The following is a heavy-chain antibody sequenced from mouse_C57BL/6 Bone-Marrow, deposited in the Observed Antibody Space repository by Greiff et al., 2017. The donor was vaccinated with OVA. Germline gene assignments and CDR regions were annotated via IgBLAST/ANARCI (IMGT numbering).Heavy chain of an antibody. CDR2: IYPRSGNT. J-gene: IGHJ1*03. CDR3: ARRYYGGAGYFDV. CDR1: GYTFTSYG. Sequence: QVQLQQSGAELARPGASVKLSCKASGYTFTSYGISWVKQRTGQGLEWIGEIYPRSGNTYYNEKFKGKATLTADKSSSTAYMELRSLTSEDSAVYFWARRYYGGAGYFDVWGTGTTVTVSS. V-gene: IGHV1-81*01. D-gene: IGHD1-1*01.